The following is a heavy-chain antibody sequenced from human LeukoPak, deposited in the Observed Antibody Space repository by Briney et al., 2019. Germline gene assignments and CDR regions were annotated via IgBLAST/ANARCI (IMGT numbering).Heavy chain of an antibody. CDR3: AKRTGVTELHFDH. J-gene: IGHJ4*02. V-gene: IGHV3-23*01. CDR1: GFTFSNYV. Sequence: GSLRLSCAASGFTFSNYVMGWVRQAPGKGLEWVSAISGNSDGADYADPVRGRFTISRDNSKNTLYQQMNSLRAEDTAVYYCAKRTGVTELHFDHWGQGTLVTVSS. CDR2: ISGNSDGA. D-gene: IGHD1-7*01.